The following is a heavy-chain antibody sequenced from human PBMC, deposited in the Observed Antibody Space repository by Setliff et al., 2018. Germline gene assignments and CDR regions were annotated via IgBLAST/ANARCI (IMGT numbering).Heavy chain of an antibody. CDR1: GGSISGASIRSYY. Sequence: SETLSLTCTVSGGSISGASIRSYYWSWIRQPPGKGLEFIGYVYYSGAAKYDPSLKSRVTMSVDTSKTQFSLKLNSMTTADTAVYYCARGGTYRYFDYWGQGTLVTVSS. J-gene: IGHJ4*02. CDR2: VYYSGAA. CDR3: ARGGTYRYFDY. V-gene: IGHV4-61*01.